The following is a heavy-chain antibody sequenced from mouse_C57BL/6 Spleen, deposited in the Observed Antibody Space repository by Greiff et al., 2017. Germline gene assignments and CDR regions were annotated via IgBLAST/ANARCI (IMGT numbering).Heavy chain of an antibody. CDR1: GFNIKDYY. CDR3: AGLTAQATFDY. V-gene: IGHV14-2*01. CDR2: IDPEDGET. Sequence: DVKLVESGAELVKPGASVKLSCTASGFNIKDYYMHWVKQRTEQGLEWIGRIDPEDGETKYAPKFQGKATITADTSSNTAYLQLSSLTSEDTAVYYCAGLTAQATFDYWGQGTLVTVSA. D-gene: IGHD3-2*02. J-gene: IGHJ3*01.